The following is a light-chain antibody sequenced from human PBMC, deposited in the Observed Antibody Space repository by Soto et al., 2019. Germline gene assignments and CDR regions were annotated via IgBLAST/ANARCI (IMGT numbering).Light chain of an antibody. Sequence: QSALAQPASVSGSPGQSTSISCTGTSTDVGAYNLVSWYQQYPGKAPTLLLFEVDRRPSGVSSRFSGSKSGNTASLTISGLRAEDEAAYHCCSSAGGYTYLFGTGTKGTVL. CDR2: EVD. J-gene: IGLJ1*01. V-gene: IGLV2-23*02. CDR1: STDVGAYNL. CDR3: CSSAGGYTYL.